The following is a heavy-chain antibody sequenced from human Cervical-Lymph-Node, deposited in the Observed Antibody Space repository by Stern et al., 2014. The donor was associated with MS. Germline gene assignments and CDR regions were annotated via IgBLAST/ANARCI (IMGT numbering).Heavy chain of an antibody. Sequence: EVQLVESGGGLVQPGGSLRLSCAASGFAFSNFAMSWVRQAPGKGLEWVSAVSGRDGSTYYADSVKGRFTISRDNAKNTLYLQMNRLRAEDTALYYCAKDQPYYDSSIFFDYWGQGTLVTVSS. J-gene: IGHJ4*02. V-gene: IGHV3-23*04. CDR2: VSGRDGST. CDR3: AKDQPYYDSSIFFDY. D-gene: IGHD3-22*01. CDR1: GFAFSNFA.